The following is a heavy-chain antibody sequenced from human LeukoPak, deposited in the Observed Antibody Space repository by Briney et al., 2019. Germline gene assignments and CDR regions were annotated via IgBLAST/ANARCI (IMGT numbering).Heavy chain of an antibody. D-gene: IGHD3-22*01. CDR1: GYTFTSYY. V-gene: IGHV1-46*01. CDR2: INPSGGST. J-gene: IGHJ5*02. CDR3: ARDHRVYYDSRGGFDP. Sequence: GASVKVSCKASGYTFTSYYMHWVRQAPGQGLEWMGIINPSGGSTSYAQKFQGRVTMTRDTSTSTVYMELSSLRSEDTAVYYCARDHRVYYDSRGGFDPWGQGTLVTVSS.